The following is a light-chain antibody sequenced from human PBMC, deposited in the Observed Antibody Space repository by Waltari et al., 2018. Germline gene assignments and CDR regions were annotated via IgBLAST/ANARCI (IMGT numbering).Light chain of an antibody. J-gene: IGLJ2*01. CDR3: SSYTSSGVV. Sequence: QSALTQPASVSGSPGQALIISCTGTGSDVRGYDYVSGYQQYPGKAPRLIIYDVYTRPSGVSNRFSGSKSDNTASLTISGLQAEDESVYYCSSYTSSGVVFGGGTKLTVL. CDR1: GSDVRGYDY. CDR2: DVY. V-gene: IGLV2-14*01.